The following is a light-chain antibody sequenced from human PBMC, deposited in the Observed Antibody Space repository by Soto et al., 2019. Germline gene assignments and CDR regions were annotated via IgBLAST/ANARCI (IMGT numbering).Light chain of an antibody. J-gene: IGLJ1*01. Sequence: QSALTQPASVSGSPGQSITISCTGTTSDVGSNNYVSWYQQHPGKATKLMIYEVSYRSTGASHLFAGTKSGNTASLTISGLQGEDEADYYCSSYTATNTYVFGTGTKLTVL. CDR3: SSYTATNTYV. CDR2: EVS. CDR1: TSDVGSNNY. V-gene: IGLV2-14*01.